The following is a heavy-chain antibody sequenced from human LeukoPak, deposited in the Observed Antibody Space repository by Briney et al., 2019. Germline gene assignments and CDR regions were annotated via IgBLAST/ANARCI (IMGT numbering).Heavy chain of an antibody. CDR3: ARRFVVRGVIAGMGWFFDL. CDR2: INPNGGST. D-gene: IGHD3-10*01. J-gene: IGHJ2*01. V-gene: IGHV1-46*01. CDR1: GYTFSSNY. Sequence: ASVKVSCKASGYTFSSNYMHWVRQAPGQGLEWMGIINPNGGSTTHAQKFQGRVTMTSDTSTSTVYMELSSLSSEDTAVYYCARRFVVRGVIAGMGWFFDLWDRGTLVTVSS.